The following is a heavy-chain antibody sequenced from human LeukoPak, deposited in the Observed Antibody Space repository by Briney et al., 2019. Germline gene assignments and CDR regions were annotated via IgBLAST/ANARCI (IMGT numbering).Heavy chain of an antibody. J-gene: IGHJ3*02. CDR3: AKDRIVVVVADAFDI. CDR2: ISGSGGST. CDR1: GFTFSSYV. Sequence: GGSLRLSCAASGFTFSSYVMSWVRQAPGKGLEWVSAISGSGGSTYYADSVKGRFTISRDNSKNTLYLQMNSLRAEDTAVYYCAKDRIVVVVADAFDIWGQGTMVTVSS. V-gene: IGHV3-23*01. D-gene: IGHD2-15*01.